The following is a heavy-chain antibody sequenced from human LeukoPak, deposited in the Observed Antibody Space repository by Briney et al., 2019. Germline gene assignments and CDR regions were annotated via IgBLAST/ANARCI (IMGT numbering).Heavy chain of an antibody. CDR3: ARSITRGSYYYYYGMDV. CDR2: INPSGGST. V-gene: IGHV1-46*01. D-gene: IGHD3-10*01. J-gene: IGHJ6*02. CDR1: GYTFTSYY. Sequence: ASVKVSCEASGYTFTSYYMHWVRQAPGQGLEWMGIINPSGGSTSYAQKFQGRVTMTRDTSTSTVYMELGSLRSEDTAVYYCARSITRGSYYYYYGMDVWGQGTTVTVSS.